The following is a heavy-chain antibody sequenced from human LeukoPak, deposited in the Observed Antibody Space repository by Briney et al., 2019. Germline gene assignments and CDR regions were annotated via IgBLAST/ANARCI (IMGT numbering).Heavy chain of an antibody. V-gene: IGHV3-23*01. CDR1: GLTFRNYV. CDR3: AKELHDFTDYYMDV. D-gene: IGHD3-3*01. J-gene: IGHJ6*03. CDR2: ISGSGGSI. Sequence: GGSLRLSCAASGLTFRNYVMTCVRQAPGKGLEWVSGISGSGGSIYYADSVKGRFTISRDNSKNTLYVQMNSLRGEDTAIYYCAKELHDFTDYYMDVWGKGTTVTVSS.